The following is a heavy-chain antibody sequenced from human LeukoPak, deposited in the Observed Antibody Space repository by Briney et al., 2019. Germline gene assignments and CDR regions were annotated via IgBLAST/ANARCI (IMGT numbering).Heavy chain of an antibody. CDR3: VRDRGGGYSGENLFDP. V-gene: IGHV3-48*03. CDR1: GFTFSSYE. CDR2: IIGSGTTT. J-gene: IGHJ5*02. Sequence: GGSLRLSCAASGFTFSSYEMNWVRQAPGKGLEWLSYIIGSGTTTRYADSVRDRFTISRDNDKNSLYLQMNSLRADDTAVYYCVRDRGGGYSGENLFDPWGQGTLVTVSS. D-gene: IGHD2-2*03.